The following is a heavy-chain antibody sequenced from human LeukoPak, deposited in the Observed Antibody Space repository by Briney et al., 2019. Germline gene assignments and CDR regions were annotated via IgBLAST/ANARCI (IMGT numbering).Heavy chain of an antibody. J-gene: IGHJ5*02. CDR2: IYYSGST. CDR3: AGYTNIVVVGLGFDP. V-gene: IGHV4-39*01. Sequence: SEILSLTCTVSGGSISSSSYYWGWIRQPPGKGLEWIGSIYYSGSTYYNPSLKSRVTISVDTSKNQFSLKLSSVTAADTAVYYCAGYTNIVVVGLGFDPWGQGTLVTVSS. D-gene: IGHD2-2*01. CDR1: GGSISSSSYY.